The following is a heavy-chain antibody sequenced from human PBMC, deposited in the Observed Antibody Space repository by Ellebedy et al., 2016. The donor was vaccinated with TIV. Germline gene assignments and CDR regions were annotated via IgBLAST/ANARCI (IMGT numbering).Heavy chain of an antibody. CDR1: GFTFSSYS. CDR3: ARAGLLRAFDI. V-gene: IGHV3-21*01. CDR2: ISSSSSYI. J-gene: IGHJ3*02. D-gene: IGHD1-26*01. Sequence: GESLKISXAASGFTFSSYSMNWVRQAPGKGLEWVSSISSSSSYIYYADSVKGRFTISRDNAKNSLYLQMNSLRAEDTAVYYCARAGLLRAFDIWGQGTMVTVSS.